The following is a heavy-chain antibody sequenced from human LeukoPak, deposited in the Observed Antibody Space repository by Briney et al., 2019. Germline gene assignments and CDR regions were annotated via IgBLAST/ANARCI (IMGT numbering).Heavy chain of an antibody. V-gene: IGHV1-69*13. J-gene: IGHJ5*02. CDR1: GGTFSSYA. CDR2: IIPIFGTA. Sequence: SVKVSCKASGGTFSSYAISWVRQAPGQGLEWMGGIIPIFGTANYAQKFQGRVTITADESTSTAYMELSGLRSEDTAVYYCAVKTSTVTTGWFDPWGQGTLVTVSS. CDR3: AVKTSTVTTGWFDP. D-gene: IGHD4-11*01.